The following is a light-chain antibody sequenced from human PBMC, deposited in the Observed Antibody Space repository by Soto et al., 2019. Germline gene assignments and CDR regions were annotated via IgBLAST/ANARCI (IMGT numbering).Light chain of an antibody. J-gene: IGLJ1*01. V-gene: IGLV3-21*04. CDR2: YDS. CDR3: QVWDSSSDHRYV. CDR1: NIGSKS. Sequence: SSELTQPPSVSVAPGKTARITCGGNNIGSKSVHWYQQKPGQAPVLVIYYDSDRPSGIPERFSGSNSGNTATLTISRVEAGDEADYYCQVWDSSSDHRYVFGTGTKLTVL.